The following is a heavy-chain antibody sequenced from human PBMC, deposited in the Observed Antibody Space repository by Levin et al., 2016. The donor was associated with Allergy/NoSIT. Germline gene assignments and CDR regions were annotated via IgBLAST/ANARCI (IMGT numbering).Heavy chain of an antibody. D-gene: IGHD3-22*01. V-gene: IGHV3-21*01. CDR1: GFTFSSYS. Sequence: GGSLRLSCAASGFTFSSYSMNWGRQAPGKRLEWVSSISSSSSYIYYADSVKGRFTISRDNAKNSLYLQMSSLRGEDTAVYYCAREYDSSPSYYGMDAWGQGTTVTVSS. CDR3: AREYDSSPSYYGMDA. J-gene: IGHJ6*02. CDR2: ISSSSSYI.